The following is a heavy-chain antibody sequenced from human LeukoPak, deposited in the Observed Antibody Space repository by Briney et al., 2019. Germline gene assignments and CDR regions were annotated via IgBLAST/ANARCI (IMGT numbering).Heavy chain of an antibody. D-gene: IGHD3-3*01. Sequence: GGSLRLSCAASGFTFSSYAMSWVRQAPGKGLEWVSAISGSGGSTYYADSVKGRFTISRDNSKNTLYLQMNSLRAEDTAVYYCAKGAIYDFWSGPNYYFDYWGQGTLVTVSS. CDR2: ISGSGGST. V-gene: IGHV3-23*01. CDR3: AKGAIYDFWSGPNYYFDY. CDR1: GFTFSSYA. J-gene: IGHJ4*02.